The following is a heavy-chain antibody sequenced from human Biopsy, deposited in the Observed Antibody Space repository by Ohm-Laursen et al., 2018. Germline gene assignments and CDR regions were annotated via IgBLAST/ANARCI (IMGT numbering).Heavy chain of an antibody. CDR1: GESFNGYY. CDR3: VRGVDYYDPYHYYALDV. V-gene: IGHV4-34*01. J-gene: IGHJ6*02. CDR2: INHSGRT. D-gene: IGHD3-22*01. Sequence: SDTLSLTCAVYGESFNGYYWSWIRQTPGKGLEWIGEINHSGRTNYNPSLKSRVTISVDMSKNQFSLKVRSVTAADTAVYYCVRGVDYYDPYHYYALDVWGQGTTVTVSS.